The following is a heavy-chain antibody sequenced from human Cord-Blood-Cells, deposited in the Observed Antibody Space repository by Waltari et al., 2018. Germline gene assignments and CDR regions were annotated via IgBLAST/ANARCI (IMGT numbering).Heavy chain of an antibody. Sequence: EVQLVQSGSEVTKPGESLKISCKGSGYSSTRSSIASVRQLPGTGLEWMGIIYPGDSDTRYSPSFQGQVTISADKSIGTAYLQWSSLKASDTAMYYCARLVGYCSSTSCYYFDYWGQGTLVTVSS. CDR3: ARLVGYCSSTSCYYFDY. D-gene: IGHD2-2*01. J-gene: IGHJ4*02. V-gene: IGHV5-51*01. CDR2: IYPGDSDT. CDR1: GYSSTRSS.